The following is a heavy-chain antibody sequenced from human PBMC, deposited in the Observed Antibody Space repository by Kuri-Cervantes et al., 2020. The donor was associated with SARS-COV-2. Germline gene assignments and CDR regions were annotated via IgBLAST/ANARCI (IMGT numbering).Heavy chain of an antibody. CDR1: GYTFTGYY. V-gene: IGHV1-18*04. CDR2: ISAYNGNT. CDR3: ARDGSNRYYYYYYMDV. D-gene: IGHD4-23*01. Sequence: ASVKVSCKASGYTFTGYYMHWVRQAPGQGLEWMGWISAYNGNTNYAQKLQGRVTMTTDTSTSTAYMELRSLRSDDTAVYYCARDGSNRYYYYYYMDVWGKGTTVTGAS. J-gene: IGHJ6*03.